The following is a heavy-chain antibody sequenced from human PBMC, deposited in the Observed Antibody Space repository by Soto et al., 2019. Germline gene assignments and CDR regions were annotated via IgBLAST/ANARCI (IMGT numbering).Heavy chain of an antibody. CDR3: AEGGYCSGGSCYSLEVYYYYGMDV. J-gene: IGHJ6*02. V-gene: IGHV1-69*13. Sequence: GASVKVSCKASGCTFSSYAISWVRRAPGQGLEWMGGIIPIFGTANYAQKFQGRVTITADESTSTAYMELSSLRSEDTAVYYCAEGGYCSGGSCYSLEVYYYYGMDVWGQGTTVTVSS. CDR2: IIPIFGTA. D-gene: IGHD2-15*01. CDR1: GCTFSSYA.